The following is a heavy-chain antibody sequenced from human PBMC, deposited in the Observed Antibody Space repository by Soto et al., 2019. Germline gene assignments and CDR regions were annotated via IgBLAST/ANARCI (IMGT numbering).Heavy chain of an antibody. Sequence: QVQLVQSGAEVKKPGASVKVSCKASGYTFTGYYMHWVRQAPGQGLAWLGWINPNSGGTNYAQKFQGGGTMTRDASISTAYMELSRLRSDDTAVYYCARWFQGQGAFDIWGQGTMVTVSS. CDR2: INPNSGGT. CDR3: ARWFQGQGAFDI. CDR1: GYTFTGYY. J-gene: IGHJ3*02. D-gene: IGHD3-10*01. V-gene: IGHV1-2*02.